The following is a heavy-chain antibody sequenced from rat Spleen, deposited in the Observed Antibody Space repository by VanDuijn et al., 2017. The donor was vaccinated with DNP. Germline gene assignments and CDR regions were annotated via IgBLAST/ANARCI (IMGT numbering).Heavy chain of an antibody. CDR1: GFSLTSYH. Sequence: QVQLKESGPGLVQPSQTLSLTCTVSGFSLTSYHVHWLRHPSGKGLEWMGRMRYNGDTSYNSALKSRLTISRDTSKNQVFLKMNSLQTDDTGTYYCARARYNNYAMDVWGQGTSVTVSS. V-gene: IGHV2-63*01. D-gene: IGHD1-10*01. J-gene: IGHJ4*01. CDR2: MRYNGDT. CDR3: ARARYNNYAMDV.